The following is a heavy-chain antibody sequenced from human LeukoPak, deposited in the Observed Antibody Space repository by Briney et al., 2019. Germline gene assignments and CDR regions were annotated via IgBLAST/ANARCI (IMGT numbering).Heavy chain of an antibody. CDR2: ISWNSGII. CDR3: TKDFHYGSGSYYHGHMDV. V-gene: IGHV3-9*01. Sequence: PGRSLRLSCAASGFTFDDYAMHWVRQAPGKGLEWVSSISWNSGIIGYADSVKGRFTVSRDNAKNSLYLQMNSLTTEDTALYYCTKDFHYGSGSYYHGHMDVGGKGTTVIVSS. CDR1: GFTFDDYA. D-gene: IGHD3-10*01. J-gene: IGHJ6*03.